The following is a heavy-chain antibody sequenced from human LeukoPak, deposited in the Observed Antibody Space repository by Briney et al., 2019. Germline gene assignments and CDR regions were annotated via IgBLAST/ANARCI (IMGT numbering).Heavy chain of an antibody. Sequence: SETLSLTCAVYRGSFRGYYWSWIRQPPGKGVEGIGEINHSGSTNYNPPLKSLATLSVDTSKNQFSLKLSSVTAADTAVYYCARGGPSHIVVVPAAPRPFDYWGQGTLVTVSS. D-gene: IGHD2-2*01. J-gene: IGHJ4*02. CDR2: INHSGST. CDR1: RGSFRGYY. CDR3: ARGGPSHIVVVPAAPRPFDY. V-gene: IGHV4-34*01.